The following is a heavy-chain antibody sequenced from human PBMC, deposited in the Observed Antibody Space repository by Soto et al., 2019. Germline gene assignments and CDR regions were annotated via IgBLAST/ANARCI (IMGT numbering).Heavy chain of an antibody. D-gene: IGHD3-3*01. CDR3: ARGGQDFWSGPFDY. CDR2: IDTSGST. Sequence: PSETLSLTCTVSGGSVNSGSYYWSWIRQPAGKGLEWIGRIDTSGSTNYNPSLKSRVTMSVDTSKQEFSLKLSSVTAADTALYYCARGGQDFWSGPFDYWGRGALVTVSS. J-gene: IGHJ4*02. CDR1: GGSVNSGSYY. V-gene: IGHV4-61*02.